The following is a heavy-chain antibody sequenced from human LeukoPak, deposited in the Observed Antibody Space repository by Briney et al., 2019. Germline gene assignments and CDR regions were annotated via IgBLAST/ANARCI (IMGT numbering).Heavy chain of an antibody. CDR1: GFTFSSYA. J-gene: IGHJ6*03. CDR2: ISYDGSNK. D-gene: IGHD4-23*01. Sequence: GGSLRLSCAASGFTFSSYAMHWVRQAPGKGLEWVAVISYDGSNKYYADSVKGRFTISRDNSKNTLYLQMNSLRAEDTAVYYCARVAVVTNYYYYYYMDVWGKGTTVTVSS. CDR3: ARVAVVTNYYYYYYMDV. V-gene: IGHV3-30*04.